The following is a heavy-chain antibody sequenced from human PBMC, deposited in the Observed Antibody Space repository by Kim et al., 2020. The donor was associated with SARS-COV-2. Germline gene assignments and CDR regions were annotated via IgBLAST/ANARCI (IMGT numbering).Heavy chain of an antibody. CDR1: GYTLTELS. CDR3: ATVTAMVRGVIRYYYYGMDV. V-gene: IGHV1-24*01. Sequence: ASVKVSCKVSGYTLTELSMHWVRQAPGKGLEWMGGFDPEDGETIYAQKFQGRVTMTEDTSTNTAYMELSSLRSEDTAVYYCATVTAMVRGVIRYYYYGMDVWGQGTTVTVS. CDR2: FDPEDGET. J-gene: IGHJ6*02. D-gene: IGHD3-10*01.